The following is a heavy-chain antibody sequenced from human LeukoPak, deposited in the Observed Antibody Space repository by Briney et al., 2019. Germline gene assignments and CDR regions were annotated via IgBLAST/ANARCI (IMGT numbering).Heavy chain of an antibody. Sequence: SETLSLTCAVYGGSFSVYYWSCIRQPPGKGREWIGEINHSGSTNYNPSLKSRVTISVDTSKNQFSLKLSSVTAADTAVYYCARARLTRYFDYWGQGTLVTVSS. CDR3: ARARLTRYFDY. CDR1: GGSFSVYY. J-gene: IGHJ4*02. D-gene: IGHD1-14*01. CDR2: INHSGST. V-gene: IGHV4-34*01.